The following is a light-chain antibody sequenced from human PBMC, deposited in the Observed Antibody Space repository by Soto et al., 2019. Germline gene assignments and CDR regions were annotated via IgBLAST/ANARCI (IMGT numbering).Light chain of an antibody. CDR1: QTITGY. J-gene: IGKJ2*01. Sequence: DIQMTQSPSSLSASVGDRVTITCRASQTITGYLNWYQQRPGKAPKLLIYAASSLQSGVTSRFSGSGSGTDFTLTINSLQPEDFATYYCQQSHGIPYTFGQGTKLEIK. CDR3: QQSHGIPYT. V-gene: IGKV1-39*01. CDR2: AAS.